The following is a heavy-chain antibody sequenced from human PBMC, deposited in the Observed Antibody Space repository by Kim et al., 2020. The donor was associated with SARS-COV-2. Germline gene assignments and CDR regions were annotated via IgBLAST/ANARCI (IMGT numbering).Heavy chain of an antibody. V-gene: IGHV1-18*01. CDR3: ARVRHDGAQLGY. J-gene: IGHJ4*02. D-gene: IGHD4-17*01. Sequence: NAPRLQGRVTMTTDTSTSTAYMELRSLRSDDTAVYYCARVRHDGAQLGYWGQGTLVTVSS.